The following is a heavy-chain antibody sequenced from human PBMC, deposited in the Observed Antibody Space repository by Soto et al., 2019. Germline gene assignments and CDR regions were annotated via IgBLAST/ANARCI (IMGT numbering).Heavy chain of an antibody. CDR2: IIPIFGTA. Sequence: QVQLVQSGAEVKKPGSSVKVSCKASGGTFSSYAISWVRQAPGQGLEWMGGIIPIFGTANYAQKFQGRVTITADESTSTAYMELSSLRSEDTAVYYCARDCSGGSCYYYYGLDVWGPGTTVTGSS. V-gene: IGHV1-69*01. CDR1: GGTFSSYA. D-gene: IGHD2-15*01. J-gene: IGHJ6*02. CDR3: ARDCSGGSCYYYYGLDV.